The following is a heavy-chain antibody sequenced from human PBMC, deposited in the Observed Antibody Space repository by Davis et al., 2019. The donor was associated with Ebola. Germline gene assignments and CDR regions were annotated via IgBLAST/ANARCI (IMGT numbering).Heavy chain of an antibody. CDR2: IWYDGSNK. J-gene: IGHJ6*02. V-gene: IGHV3-30*02. CDR1: GFTFSSYG. CDR3: AKDLRYSSSWYGGGMDV. Sequence: PGGSLRLSCAASGFTFSSYGMHWVRQAPGKGLEWVAVIWYDGSNKYYADSVKGRFTISRDNSKNTLYLQMNSLRAEDTAVYYCAKDLRYSSSWYGGGMDVWGQGTTVTVSS. D-gene: IGHD6-13*01.